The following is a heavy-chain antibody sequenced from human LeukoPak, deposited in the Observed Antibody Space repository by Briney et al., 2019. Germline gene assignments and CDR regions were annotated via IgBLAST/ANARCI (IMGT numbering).Heavy chain of an antibody. D-gene: IGHD4-17*01. J-gene: IGHJ4*02. CDR3: ARDYADYVGYYFFDY. CDR2: ISGGGETT. V-gene: IGHV3-23*01. Sequence: GGSLRLSCAASGFTFNNYAMNWVRQAPGKGLEWVSSISGGGETTYYADSAKSWFTISRDNSQNTLYLQMNSLRAEDTAVYYCARDYADYVGYYFFDYWGEGTLVIVSS. CDR1: GFTFNNYA.